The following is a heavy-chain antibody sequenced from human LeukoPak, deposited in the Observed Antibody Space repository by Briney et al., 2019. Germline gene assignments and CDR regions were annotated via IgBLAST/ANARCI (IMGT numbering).Heavy chain of an antibody. J-gene: IGHJ4*02. D-gene: IGHD3-10*01. CDR1: GFTFNSYW. CDR2: ISSSSSYI. V-gene: IGHV3-21*01. CDR3: ARDWGGSGSYD. Sequence: GGSLRLSCAASGFTFNSYWMTWVRQAPGKGLEWVSSISSSSSYIYYADSVKGRFTISRDNAKNSLYLQMNSLRAEDTAVYYCARDWGGSGSYDWGQGTLVTVSS.